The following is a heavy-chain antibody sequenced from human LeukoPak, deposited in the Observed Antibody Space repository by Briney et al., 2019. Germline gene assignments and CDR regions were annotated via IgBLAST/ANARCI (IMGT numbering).Heavy chain of an antibody. J-gene: IGHJ3*02. CDR1: GVSVIHYY. V-gene: IGHV4-59*02. CDR3: ARFDSPISAFDI. CDR2: IYYSGNS. Sequence: SETLSLTCTVSGVSVIHYYWSWIRQPPGKGLEWIGYIYYSGNSDYNPSLKSRVTISVATSKNQFSLKLTSVTPADTAVYFCARFDSPISAFDIWGQGTVVTVSS. D-gene: IGHD3-22*01.